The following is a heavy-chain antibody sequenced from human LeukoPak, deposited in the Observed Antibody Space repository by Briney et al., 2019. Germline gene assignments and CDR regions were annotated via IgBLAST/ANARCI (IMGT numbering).Heavy chain of an antibody. CDR1: GFTVSSNY. J-gene: IGHJ4*02. CDR3: ARESYSSGGGFDY. Sequence: AGGPLRLSCAASGFTVSSNYMSWVRQAPGKGLEWVSVIYSGGSTYYADSVKGRFTISRHNSKNTLYLQMNSLRAEDTAVYYCARESYSSGGGFDYWGQGTLVTVSS. D-gene: IGHD6-19*01. V-gene: IGHV3-53*04. CDR2: IYSGGST.